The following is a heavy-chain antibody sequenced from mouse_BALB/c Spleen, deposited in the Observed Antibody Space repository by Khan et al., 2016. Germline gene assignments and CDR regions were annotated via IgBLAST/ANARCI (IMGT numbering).Heavy chain of an antibody. CDR3: ARDGRGNLFYAMDY. CDR1: GFSLTSYG. J-gene: IGHJ4*01. D-gene: IGHD2-1*01. Sequence: VQLQESGPGLVAPSQSLSITCTVSGFSLTSYGVHWVRQPPGKGLEWLGVIWAGGSTNYNSALMSRLSISKDNSKSQVFLKMNSLQTDDTAMYYCARDGRGNLFYAMDYWGQGTSVTVSS. CDR2: IWAGGST. V-gene: IGHV2-9*02.